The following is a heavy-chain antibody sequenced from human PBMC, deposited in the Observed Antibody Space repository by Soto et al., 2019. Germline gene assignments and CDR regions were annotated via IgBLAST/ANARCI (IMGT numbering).Heavy chain of an antibody. CDR2: MWYDGNTK. D-gene: IGHD3-10*01. V-gene: IGHV3-33*01. J-gene: IGHJ4*02. CDR3: GRDRGRGELLRIDH. CDR1: GFIFKNCG. Sequence: QVQLVESGGGVVQPGWSLRLSCTGSGFIFKNCGMHWVRQAPGKGLEWVAGMWYDGNTKYYADSVKGRLIISRDNTRNTLYLQMNSLRAEDTAAYFCGRDRGRGELLRIDHWGQGTLVTVSS.